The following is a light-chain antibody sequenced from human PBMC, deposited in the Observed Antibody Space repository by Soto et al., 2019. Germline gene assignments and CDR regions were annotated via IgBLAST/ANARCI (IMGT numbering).Light chain of an antibody. J-gene: IGKJ4*01. V-gene: IGKV3-11*01. CDR2: DAS. CDR3: QQRSNWPLT. Sequence: EIVLTQSPATLSLSPGERATLSCRASESVSTYLAWYQQKPGQAPRLLMYDASNRVAGIPGRFSGSGSGTDFTLTISGQEPEDFAVYYCQQRSNWPLTFGGGTKVDIK. CDR1: ESVSTY.